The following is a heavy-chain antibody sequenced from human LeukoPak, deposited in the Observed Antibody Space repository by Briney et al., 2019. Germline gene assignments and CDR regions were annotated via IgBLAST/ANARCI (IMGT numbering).Heavy chain of an antibody. V-gene: IGHV3-49*03. CDR3: TRGPWGDY. D-gene: IGHD7-27*01. Sequence: GGSLRLSCTASGFTFGDNAMSWFHQAPGKGLEWVSFIRGKVYGGTTEYAASVKGRFTISRDDSKSIAYLQMNSLKIEDTAVYYCTRGPWGDYWGQGTLVTVSS. CDR2: IRGKVYGGTT. CDR1: GFTFGDNA. J-gene: IGHJ4*02.